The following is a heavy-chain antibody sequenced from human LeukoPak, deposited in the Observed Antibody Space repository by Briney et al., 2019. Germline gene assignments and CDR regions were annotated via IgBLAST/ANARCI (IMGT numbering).Heavy chain of an antibody. CDR3: ARMGKQQRPGGDFSFYMDV. Sequence: GASVKVSCKASGYTFTGHYMHWVRQAPGQGLEWMGWINPNSGGTNYAQKFQGRVTMTRDTSISTAYMELSRLRSDDTAVYYCARMGKQQRPGGDFSFYMDVWGKGTTVTVSS. J-gene: IGHJ6*03. CDR2: INPNSGGT. CDR1: GYTFTGHY. V-gene: IGHV1-2*02. D-gene: IGHD6-25*01.